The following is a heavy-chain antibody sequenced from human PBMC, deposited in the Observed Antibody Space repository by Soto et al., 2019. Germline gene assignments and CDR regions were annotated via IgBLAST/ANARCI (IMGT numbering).Heavy chain of an antibody. Sequence: QVQLVQSGAEVKKPGASVKVSCKASGYTFTSYDINWVRQATGQGLEWMGWMNTNNGNTDYAQKVQGRVTMTRNTAIRTAYMELSGLRSEYTAVYDCAREISGKFPQWGQGTLVPVSS. V-gene: IGHV1-8*01. D-gene: IGHD3-10*01. CDR3: AREISGKFPQ. CDR2: MNTNNGNT. J-gene: IGHJ1*01. CDR1: GYTFTSYD.